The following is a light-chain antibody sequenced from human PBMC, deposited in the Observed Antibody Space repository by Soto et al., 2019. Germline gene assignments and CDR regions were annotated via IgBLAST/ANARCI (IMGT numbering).Light chain of an antibody. CDR1: QSISSS. CDR2: DAS. Sequence: IQMTQSPSTVSASVGDRVTITCRASQSISSSLAWYQQKPGKAPKVLIYDASSLDSGVPSRFSGSEYGTEFTLTVSSLQPGDFATYSCQQYESYPYSFGQGTKLEIK. J-gene: IGKJ2*01. CDR3: QQYESYPYS. V-gene: IGKV1-5*01.